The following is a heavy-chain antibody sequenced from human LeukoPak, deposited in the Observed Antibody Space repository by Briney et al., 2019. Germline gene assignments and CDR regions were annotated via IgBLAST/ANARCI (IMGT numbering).Heavy chain of an antibody. CDR2: ISSSSSTI. J-gene: IGHJ4*02. CDR1: GFTFSSYS. Sequence: GGSLRLSCAASGFTFSSYSMSWVRQVPGKGLEWVSYISSSSSTIYYADSVKGRFTISRDNAKNSLYLQMNSLRAEDTAVYYCARDLLAVAGTGGQGTLVTVSS. V-gene: IGHV3-48*01. D-gene: IGHD6-19*01. CDR3: ARDLLAVAGT.